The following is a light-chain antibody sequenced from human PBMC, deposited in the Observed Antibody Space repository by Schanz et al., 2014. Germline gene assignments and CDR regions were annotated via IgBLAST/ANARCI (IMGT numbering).Light chain of an antibody. CDR2: DVS. CDR1: SSDVGVYDY. J-gene: IGLJ2*01. CDR3: CSFAGSHVV. V-gene: IGLV2-14*03. Sequence: QSVLTQPASVSGSPGQSITISCTGTSSDVGVYDYVSWYQQHPGKVPKVMIYDVSNRPSGVSNRFSGSKSGNTASLTISGLQTEDEAHYYCCSFAGSHVVFGGGTKLTVL.